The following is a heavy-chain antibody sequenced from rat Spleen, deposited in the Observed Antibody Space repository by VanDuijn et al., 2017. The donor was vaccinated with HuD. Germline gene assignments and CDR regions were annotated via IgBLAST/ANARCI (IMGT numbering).Heavy chain of an antibody. CDR1: GLSFSNYD. V-gene: IGHV5-20*01. D-gene: IGHD1-12*02. Sequence: EVQLVESGGGLVQPGRSMKLSCAASGLSFSNYDMAWVRQAPTKGLEWVASISYDGTATYYRDSVKGRFTLSRDNAKSTLSLQLDSLRSEDTATYYCTTDTFYDGTYYPGGFDYWGQGVMVTVSS. J-gene: IGHJ2*01. CDR2: ISYDGTAT. CDR3: TTDTFYDGTYYPGGFDY.